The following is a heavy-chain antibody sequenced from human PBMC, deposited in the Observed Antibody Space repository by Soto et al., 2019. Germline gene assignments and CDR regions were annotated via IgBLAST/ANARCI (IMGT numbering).Heavy chain of an antibody. D-gene: IGHD3-22*01. J-gene: IGHJ4*02. CDR1: GGSISSGDYY. CDR2: IYYSGST. CDR3: ARERQVTTHSDYYDSSGYYNYFDY. V-gene: IGHV4-30-4*01. Sequence: PSETLSLTCTVSGGSISSGDYYWRWSRQPPGKGLEWIEYIYYSGSTYYNPSLKSRVTIAVDTSKNQFSLKLSSVTAADTAVYYCARERQVTTHSDYYDSSGYYNYFDYWGQGTLVTVSS.